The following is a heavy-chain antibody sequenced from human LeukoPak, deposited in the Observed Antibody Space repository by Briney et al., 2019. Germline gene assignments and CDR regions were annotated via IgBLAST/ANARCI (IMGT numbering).Heavy chain of an antibody. D-gene: IGHD1-1*01. J-gene: IGHJ4*02. V-gene: IGHV3-20*04. CDR1: GSIFDDFG. CDR3: TRDETGIDY. Sequence: GGSLRLSCAASGSIFDDFGMTWVRQAPGKGLEWVSSINWNGDITPHADSVKGRFTISRDNAKNALYLQMNSLRPEDTALYFCTRDETGIDYWGQGTLVTVSS. CDR2: INWNGDIT.